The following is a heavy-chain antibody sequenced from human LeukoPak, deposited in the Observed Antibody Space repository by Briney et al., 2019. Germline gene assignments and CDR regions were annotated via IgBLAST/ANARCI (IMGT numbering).Heavy chain of an antibody. J-gene: IGHJ4*02. V-gene: IGHV5-51*01. Sequence: GEALQISCKGSGYSFTSYWIGWVRPMPGKGMEWMGTIYPGDSDTRYSPSFQGQVTISADKSISTAYLQWSSLKASDTAMYYCARGARNYGDYRVYFDYWGQGTLVTVSS. CDR1: GYSFTSYW. CDR2: IYPGDSDT. D-gene: IGHD4-17*01. CDR3: ARGARNYGDYRVYFDY.